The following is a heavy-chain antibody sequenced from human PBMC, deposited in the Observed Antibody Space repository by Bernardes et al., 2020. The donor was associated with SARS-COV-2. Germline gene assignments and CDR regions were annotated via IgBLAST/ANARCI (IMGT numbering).Heavy chain of an antibody. Sequence: ASVKVSCKASGYTFTGYYMHWVRQAPGQGLEWMGWINPNSGGTNYAQKFQGRVTMTRDTSISTAYMELSRLRSDDTAVYYCARESSCTNGVCYGNFDYWGQGNLVTVSS. CDR1: GYTFTGYY. CDR2: INPNSGGT. J-gene: IGHJ4*02. D-gene: IGHD2-8*01. V-gene: IGHV1-2*02. CDR3: ARESSCTNGVCYGNFDY.